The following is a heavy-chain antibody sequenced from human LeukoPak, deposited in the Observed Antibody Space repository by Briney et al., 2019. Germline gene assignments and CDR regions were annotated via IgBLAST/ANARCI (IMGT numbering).Heavy chain of an antibody. J-gene: IGHJ6*03. D-gene: IGHD3-22*01. CDR2: IYITGST. CDR1: GGSIINYY. Sequence: SETLSLICSVAGGSIINYYWSWIRQSAGTGLEWAGRIYITGSTTYNPSLQSRLSMSVDTSKNQFSLRLRSVSAADTAVYYCARLKYYDSTGYSPGYYMDVWGKGITVTVSS. V-gene: IGHV4-4*07. CDR3: ARLKYYDSTGYSPGYYMDV.